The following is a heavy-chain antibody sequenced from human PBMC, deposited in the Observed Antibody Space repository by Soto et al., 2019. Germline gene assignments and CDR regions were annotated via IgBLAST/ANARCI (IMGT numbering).Heavy chain of an antibody. V-gene: IGHV4-39*01. J-gene: IGHJ6*02. CDR2: IYYSGST. CDR1: GGSISSSSYY. CDR3: ARDVSRYYGMDV. Sequence: PSETLSLTCTVSGGSISSSSYYWGWIRQPPGKGLEWIGSIYYSGSTYYNPSLKSRVTISVDTSKNQFSLKLSSVTAADTAVYYCARDVSRYYGMDVWGQGTTVTVS. D-gene: IGHD3-16*01.